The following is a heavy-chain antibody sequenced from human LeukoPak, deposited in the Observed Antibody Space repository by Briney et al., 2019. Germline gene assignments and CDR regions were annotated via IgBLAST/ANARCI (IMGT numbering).Heavy chain of an antibody. J-gene: IGHJ4*02. CDR2: IKQDGSEK. D-gene: IGHD3-9*01. CDR3: AKGPRKYFVDIFSVY. CDR1: GFTFSSYW. V-gene: IGHV3-7*03. Sequence: PLGGSLRLSCAASGFTFSSYWMSWVRQAPGKGLEWVANIKQDGSEKYYVDSVKGRFTISRDNAKNSLYLQMNSLRAEDTAVYYCAKGPRKYFVDIFSVYWGQGTLVTVSS.